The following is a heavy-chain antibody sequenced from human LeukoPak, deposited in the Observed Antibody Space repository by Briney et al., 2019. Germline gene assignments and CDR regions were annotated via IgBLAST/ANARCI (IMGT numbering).Heavy chain of an antibody. D-gene: IGHD7-27*01. CDR2: ISSSSSYI. CDR1: GFTFSTYS. J-gene: IGHJ3*02. CDR3: AREGLDNWGVFDI. V-gene: IGHV3-21*01. Sequence: PGGSLRLSCAASGFTFSTYSINWVRQAPGKGLEWVSYISSSSSYIYYADSVQGRFTISRDNAKNSLYLQMNSLRAEDTAVYYCAREGLDNWGVFDIWGQGTMVTVSS.